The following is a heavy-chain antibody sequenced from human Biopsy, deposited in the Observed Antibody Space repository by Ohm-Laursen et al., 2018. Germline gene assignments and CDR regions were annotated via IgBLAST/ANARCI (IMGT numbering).Heavy chain of an antibody. CDR2: IYSSGST. Sequence: GTLSLTCSVSGGSLSSYYWSWIRQPARKGLEWIGRIYSSGSTNYNPSLKSRVTLSMDTSKRQFSLRLSFVTAADTAVYYCARWTPEYDSSRYYLDAFDLWGPGTMVTVSP. CDR1: GGSLSSYY. CDR3: ARWTPEYDSSRYYLDAFDL. V-gene: IGHV4-4*07. D-gene: IGHD3-22*01. J-gene: IGHJ3*01.